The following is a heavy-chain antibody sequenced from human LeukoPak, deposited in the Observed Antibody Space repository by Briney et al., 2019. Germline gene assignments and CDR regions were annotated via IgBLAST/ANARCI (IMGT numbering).Heavy chain of an antibody. Sequence: TGGSLRLSCAASGFTFSSYAMHGVRQAPGKGLEGVAVISYDGSNKYYADSVKGRFTISRDNSKNTLYLQMNSLRAEDTAVYYCARDLGCSSTSCYVDYYYYGMDVWGQGTTVTVSS. CDR3: ARDLGCSSTSCYVDYYYYGMDV. J-gene: IGHJ6*02. CDR1: GFTFSSYA. CDR2: ISYDGSNK. V-gene: IGHV3-30-3*01. D-gene: IGHD2-2*01.